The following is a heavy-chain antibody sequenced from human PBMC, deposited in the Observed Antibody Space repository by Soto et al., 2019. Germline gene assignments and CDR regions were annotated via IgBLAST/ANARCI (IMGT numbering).Heavy chain of an antibody. V-gene: IGHV3-20*04. Sequence: EVQLVESGGGVIRPGGSLRLSCAASGFTFDDYGMSWVRQAPGKGLEWVSGINWNGGSTGYADSVKGRFTISRDNAKNFLYLQMNSLRAEDTALYYCARDRSWFPWYYGMDVWGQGTTVTVSS. J-gene: IGHJ6*02. D-gene: IGHD6-13*01. CDR3: ARDRSWFPWYYGMDV. CDR2: INWNGGST. CDR1: GFTFDDYG.